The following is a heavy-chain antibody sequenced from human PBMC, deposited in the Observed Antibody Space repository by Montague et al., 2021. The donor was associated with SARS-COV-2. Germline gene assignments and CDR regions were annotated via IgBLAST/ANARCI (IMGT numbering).Heavy chain of an antibody. CDR3: ARGHVWGATTGFDI. V-gene: IGHV4-59*12. J-gene: IGHJ3*02. Sequence: SETLSLTCSVSGDSFSNYDWTLIRRPPGKGLEWLGDIYNTGRSNYNPSLQSRVTLSLDTSKNHFSLKLNSVTAADTAVYFCARGHVWGATTGFDIWGQGTMVTVSS. CDR2: IYNTGRS. D-gene: IGHD3-16*01. CDR1: GDSFSNYD.